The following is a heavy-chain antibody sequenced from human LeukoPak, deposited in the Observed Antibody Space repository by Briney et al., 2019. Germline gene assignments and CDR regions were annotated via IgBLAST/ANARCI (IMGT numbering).Heavy chain of an antibody. D-gene: IGHD3-10*01. CDR1: GYTFTSYG. CDR2: IIPIFGTA. V-gene: IGHV1-69*13. Sequence: SVKVSCKASGYTFTSYGISWVRQAPGQGLEWMGGIIPIFGTANYAQKFQGRVTITADESTSTAYMELSSLRSEDTAVYYCAAPLLYYYGSGSYGYWGQGTLVTVSS. J-gene: IGHJ4*02. CDR3: AAPLLYYYGSGSYGY.